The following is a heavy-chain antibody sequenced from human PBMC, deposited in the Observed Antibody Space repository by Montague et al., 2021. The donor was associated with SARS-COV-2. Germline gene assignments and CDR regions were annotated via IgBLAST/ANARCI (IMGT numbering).Heavy chain of an antibody. CDR3: ASSGITLTGLDAFDI. V-gene: IGHV6-1*01. D-gene: IGHD3-9*01. Sequence: CAISGDRVSSKSVAWNWIRQSPSRGLEWLGRTYYRSKWCSDYAXXXKXXLVITPDTSKNQVSLQLNSVIPEDTAVYFCASSGITLTGLDAFDIWGQGTMVTVSS. CDR1: GDRVSSKSVA. CDR2: TYYRSKWCS. J-gene: IGHJ3*02.